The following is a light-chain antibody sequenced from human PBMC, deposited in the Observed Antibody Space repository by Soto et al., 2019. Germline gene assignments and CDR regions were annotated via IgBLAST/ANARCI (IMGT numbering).Light chain of an antibody. V-gene: IGKV3-11*01. J-gene: IGKJ1*01. CDR1: QSIGLA. CDR2: DAS. CDR3: QQRTDRPPWT. Sequence: EIVWTQSPATLSLSPGERSTLSCRAGQSIGLAIAWYQHKPGQAPRLLTFDASQRATGIPARFRGSGSGTDFTLSISSLEPEDFAVYYCQQRTDRPPWTFGQGTKVDIK.